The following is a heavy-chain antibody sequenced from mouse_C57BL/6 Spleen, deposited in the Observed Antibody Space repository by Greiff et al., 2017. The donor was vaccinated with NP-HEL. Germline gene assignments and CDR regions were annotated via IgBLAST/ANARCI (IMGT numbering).Heavy chain of an antibody. Sequence: VQLQQSGPELVKPGASVKISCKASGYAFSSSWMNWVKQRPGKGLEWIGRIYPGDGDTNYNGKFKGKATLTADKSSSTAYMQLSSLTSEDSAVYFCARGIYYDYDGEWFAYWGQGTLVTVSA. CDR2: IYPGDGDT. J-gene: IGHJ3*01. CDR1: GYAFSSSW. V-gene: IGHV1-82*01. D-gene: IGHD2-4*01. CDR3: ARGIYYDYDGEWFAY.